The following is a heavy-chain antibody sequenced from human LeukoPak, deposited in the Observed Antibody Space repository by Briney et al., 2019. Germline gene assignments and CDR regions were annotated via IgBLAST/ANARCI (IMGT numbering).Heavy chain of an antibody. J-gene: IGHJ6*03. CDR2: IHYSGST. V-gene: IGHV4-59*01. CDR3: ARASVTYYYYYYMDV. D-gene: IGHD4-11*01. Sequence: LETLSLTCTVSGGSITNYYWTWIRQPPGKGLEWIGYIHYSGSTNYNPSLKSRVTISVDTSKNQFSLKLSSVTAADTAVYYCARASVTYYYYYYMDVWGKGTTVTVSS. CDR1: GGSITNYY.